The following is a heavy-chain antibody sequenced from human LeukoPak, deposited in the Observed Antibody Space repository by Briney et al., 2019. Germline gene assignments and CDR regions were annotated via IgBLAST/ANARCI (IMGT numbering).Heavy chain of an antibody. CDR1: GGSFSGYY. J-gene: IGHJ4*02. Sequence: SETLSLTRAVYGGSFSGYYWSWIRQPPGKGLEWIGEINHSGSTNYNPSLKSRVTISVDTSKNQFSLKLSSVTAADTAVYYCARPYYDFWSGYYTGFDYWGQGTLVTVSS. CDR2: INHSGST. V-gene: IGHV4-34*01. D-gene: IGHD3-3*01. CDR3: ARPYYDFWSGYYTGFDY.